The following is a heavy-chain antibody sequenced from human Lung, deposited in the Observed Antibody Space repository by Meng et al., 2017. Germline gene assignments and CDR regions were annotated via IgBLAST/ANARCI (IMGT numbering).Heavy chain of an antibody. Sequence: VHRKQGGAGLLKPAETLALTCDVSGGSFSDYYWSWIRQPPGKGLEWIGEINHSGSTNYNPSLERRATISVDTSQNNLSLKLSSVTAADSAVYYCARGPTTMAHDFDYWGQGTLVTVSS. J-gene: IGHJ4*02. CDR1: GGSFSDYY. CDR3: ARGPTTMAHDFDY. V-gene: IGHV4-34*01. D-gene: IGHD4-11*01. CDR2: INHSGST.